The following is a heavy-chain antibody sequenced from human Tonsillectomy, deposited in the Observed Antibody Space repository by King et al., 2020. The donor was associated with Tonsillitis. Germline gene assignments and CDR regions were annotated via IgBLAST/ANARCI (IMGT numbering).Heavy chain of an antibody. Sequence: VQLQESGPGLVKPSETLSLTCTVSGGSISTYYWSWIRQPPGKGLEWIGYIYYTGNTNYNPSLESRVTISIDTSKNQFSLKLSSVTAADTAVYYCAREGSGRSQFDYWGQGTLVTVSS. V-gene: IGHV4-59*01. CDR3: AREGSGRSQFDY. CDR1: GGSISTYY. CDR2: IYYTGNT. D-gene: IGHD6-19*01. J-gene: IGHJ4*02.